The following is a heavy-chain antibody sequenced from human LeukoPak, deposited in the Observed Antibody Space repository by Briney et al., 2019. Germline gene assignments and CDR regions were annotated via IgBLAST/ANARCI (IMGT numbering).Heavy chain of an antibody. CDR2: IYHSGNT. J-gene: IGHJ4*02. V-gene: IGHV4-38-2*01. D-gene: IGHD1-26*01. CDR3: ARRIVGATFDY. CDR1: GYSISSGYY. Sequence: PETLSLTCAVSGYSISSGYYWGWIRQPPGKGLEWIGNIYHSGNTYYNPSLKSRVTISVDTSKNQFSLKLSSVTAADTALYYCARRIVGATFDYWGQGTLVTVSS.